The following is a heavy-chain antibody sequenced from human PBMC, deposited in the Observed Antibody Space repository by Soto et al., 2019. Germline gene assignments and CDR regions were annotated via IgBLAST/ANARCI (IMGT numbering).Heavy chain of an antibody. J-gene: IGHJ5*02. D-gene: IGHD2-2*01. Sequence: GESLKISCTGSGYSFASYYIAWVRQMPGKGLEWMGMIYPGDFDTRYSPSFQGQVTISADKSISTAYLHWSSLKASDTAMYYCSRHLGSAANWFDPCGQGTLVTVS. CDR1: GYSFASYY. V-gene: IGHV5-51*01. CDR2: IYPGDFDT. CDR3: SRHLGSAANWFDP.